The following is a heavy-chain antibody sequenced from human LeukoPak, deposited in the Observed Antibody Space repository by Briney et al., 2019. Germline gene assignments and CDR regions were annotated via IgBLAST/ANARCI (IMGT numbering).Heavy chain of an antibody. CDR2: RSSGSRYT. CDR3: TRDRPTGASRVFVVQ. CDR1: GFTFSSYA. D-gene: IGHD3-3*01. J-gene: IGHJ4*02. V-gene: IGHV3-21*01. Sequence: GGSLRLSCAASGFTFSSYAMTWVRQAPGKGLEWVSSRSSGSRYTYYADSVRGRFTISRDNAKNSLYLLMNSLRAEDTAVYYCTRDRPTGASRVFVVQWGQGTLVTVSS.